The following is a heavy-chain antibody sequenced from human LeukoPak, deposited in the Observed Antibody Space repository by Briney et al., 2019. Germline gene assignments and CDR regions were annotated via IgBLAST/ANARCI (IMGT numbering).Heavy chain of an antibody. CDR1: GYTFTSYG. CDR2: IIPIFGST. D-gene: IGHD1-26*01. CDR3: ARVGRSRGSLPNSYYYMDV. V-gene: IGHV1-69*05. J-gene: IGHJ6*03. Sequence: GASVKVSCKASGYTFTSYGISWVRQASGQGLEWMGGIIPIFGSTNYAQKFQGRVTITTDQSTRTAYMELNSLSSDDTAVYYCARVGRSRGSLPNSYYYMDVWGKGTTVAVSS.